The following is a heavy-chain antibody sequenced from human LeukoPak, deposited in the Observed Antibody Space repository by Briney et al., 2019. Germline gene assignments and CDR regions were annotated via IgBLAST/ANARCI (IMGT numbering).Heavy chain of an antibody. Sequence: GGSLRLSCAASGFTFSDYYMSWIRQAPGKGLEWVSYISSTRTYTDYADSLKGRFTISRDNAQNSQYLQMNSLRAEDTAVYYCARAVAVAGRPEYFHHWGQGTLVTVSS. V-gene: IGHV3-11*05. J-gene: IGHJ1*01. D-gene: IGHD6-19*01. CDR1: GFTFSDYY. CDR3: ARAVAVAGRPEYFHH. CDR2: ISSTRTYT.